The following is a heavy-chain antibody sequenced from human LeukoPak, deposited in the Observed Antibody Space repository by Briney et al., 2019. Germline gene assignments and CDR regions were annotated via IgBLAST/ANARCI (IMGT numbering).Heavy chain of an antibody. Sequence: GASVKVSCKASGYTFTDYYIHWVRQAPGQGLEWLGIINPSGGATSYPQKFQGRVTMTRDTSTGTVYMQLSSLRSGDTAVYYCARVPVASKSRPIARGYYFDSWGQGTLVTVSS. CDR1: GYTFTDYY. CDR2: INPSGGAT. CDR3: ARVPVASKSRPIARGYYFDS. V-gene: IGHV1-46*01. D-gene: IGHD2-15*01. J-gene: IGHJ4*02.